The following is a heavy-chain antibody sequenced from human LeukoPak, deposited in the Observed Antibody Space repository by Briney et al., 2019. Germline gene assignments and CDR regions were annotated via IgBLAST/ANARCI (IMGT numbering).Heavy chain of an antibody. J-gene: IGHJ4*02. V-gene: IGHV3-23*01. CDR1: GFTFSSYA. D-gene: IGHD5-12*01. CDR3: ARNSGYGYYFDY. Sequence: GGSLRLSCAASGFTFSSYAMSWVRQAPGKGLEWVSAISGSGGSTYYADSVKGRFTISRDNSKNTLYLQMNSLRAEDTAVYYCARNSGYGYYFDYWGQGTLVTVSS. CDR2: ISGSGGST.